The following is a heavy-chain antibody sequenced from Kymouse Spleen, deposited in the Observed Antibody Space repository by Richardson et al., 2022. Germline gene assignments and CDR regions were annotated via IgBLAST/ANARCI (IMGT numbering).Heavy chain of an antibody. CDR3: ARESLLWFGELSGWFDP. D-gene: IGHD3-10*01. J-gene: IGHJ5*02. Sequence: QVQLQQWGAGLLKPSETLSLTCAVYGGSFSGYYWSWIRQPPGKGLEWIGEINHSGSTNYNPSLKSRVTISVDTSKNQFSLKLSSVTAADTAVYYCARESLLWFGELSGWFDPWGQGTLVTVSS. V-gene: IGHV4-34*01. CDR1: GGSFSGYY. CDR2: INHSGST.